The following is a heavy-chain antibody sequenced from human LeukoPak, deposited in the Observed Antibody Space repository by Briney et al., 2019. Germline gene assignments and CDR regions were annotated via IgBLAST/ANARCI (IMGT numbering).Heavy chain of an antibody. J-gene: IGHJ5*02. V-gene: IGHV4-30-4*01. Sequence: PSQTLSLTCTVSGGSISSGDYYWSWIRQPPGRGMEWIGYIYYSGRTYNNPSLKSRVTISVDTSKNQFFLKLSSVTAADTAVYYFARERAEYCSSTSCSRRWFDPWGQGTLVTVSS. D-gene: IGHD2-2*01. CDR2: IYYSGRT. CDR1: GGSISSGDYY. CDR3: ARERAEYCSSTSCSRRWFDP.